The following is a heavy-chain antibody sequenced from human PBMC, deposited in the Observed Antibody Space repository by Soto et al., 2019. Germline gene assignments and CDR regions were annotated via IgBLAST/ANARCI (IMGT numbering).Heavy chain of an antibody. CDR2: ISAHNGKT. Sequence: QVQLVQSGAEVKKPGASVKVSLRASGYSFSRYAVSWVRQAPGQWLEWMGWISAHNGKTNYPQKLQGRVTMTTDTSTSTAYMELRSLRADDTAVYFCARVDTAMVTASYWGQGTLVTVSS. CDR3: ARVDTAMVTASY. CDR1: GYSFSRYA. D-gene: IGHD5-18*01. V-gene: IGHV1-18*01. J-gene: IGHJ4*02.